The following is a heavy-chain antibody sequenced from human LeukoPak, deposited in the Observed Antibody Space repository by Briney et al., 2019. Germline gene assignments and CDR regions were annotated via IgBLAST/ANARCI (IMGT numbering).Heavy chain of an antibody. CDR2: ISSSSSYI. J-gene: IGHJ4*02. Sequence: PGGSLRLSCAASGFTFSSYSMNWVRQAPGKGLEWVSSISSSSSYIYYADSVKGRFTISRDNAKNSLYLQMNSLRAEDTAVYYCARDSTYDFWSGYYKTLYYFDYWGQGTLVTVSS. D-gene: IGHD3-3*01. CDR1: GFTFSSYS. CDR3: ARDSTYDFWSGYYKTLYYFDY. V-gene: IGHV3-21*01.